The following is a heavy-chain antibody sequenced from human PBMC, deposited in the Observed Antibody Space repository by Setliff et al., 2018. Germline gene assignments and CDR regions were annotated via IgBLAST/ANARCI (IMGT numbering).Heavy chain of an antibody. J-gene: IGHJ4*02. CDR1: GGSFSGYY. CDR3: ARKGISAEGFDY. Sequence: PSETLSLTCAVYGGSFSGYYWSWIRQPPGKRLEWIGEIIHSGSTNYNPSLKSRVTISMDTSKNQFSLKVSSVTAADTAVYYCARKGISAEGFDYWGQGTLVTVSS. V-gene: IGHV4-34*12. D-gene: IGHD2-15*01. CDR2: IIHSGST.